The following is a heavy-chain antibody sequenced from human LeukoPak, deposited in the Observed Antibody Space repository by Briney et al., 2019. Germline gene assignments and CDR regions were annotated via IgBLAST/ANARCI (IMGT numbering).Heavy chain of an antibody. Sequence: GGSLRLSCAACGFTFSSYSINWVRQAPGKGLEWVSSISSSSSYIYYADSVKGRFTISRDNAKNSLYLQMNSLRAEDTAVYYCARDQAVAGTGFDYWGQGSLVTVSS. J-gene: IGHJ4*02. CDR2: ISSSSSYI. CDR1: GFTFSSYS. D-gene: IGHD6-19*01. V-gene: IGHV3-21*01. CDR3: ARDQAVAGTGFDY.